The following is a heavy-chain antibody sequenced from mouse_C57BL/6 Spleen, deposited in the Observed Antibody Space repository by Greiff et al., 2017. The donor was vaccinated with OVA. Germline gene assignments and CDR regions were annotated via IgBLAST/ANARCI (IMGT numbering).Heavy chain of an antibody. CDR2: IRSKSNNYAT. CDR3: VREAYDGFDY. J-gene: IGHJ2*01. Sequence: EVHLVESGGGLVQPKGSLKLSCAASGFSFNTYAMNWVRQAPGKGLEWVARIRSKSNNYATYYADSVKDRFTISRDDSESMLYLQMNNLKTEDTAMYYCVREAYDGFDYWGQGTTLTVSS. CDR1: GFSFNTYA. V-gene: IGHV10-1*01. D-gene: IGHD2-3*01.